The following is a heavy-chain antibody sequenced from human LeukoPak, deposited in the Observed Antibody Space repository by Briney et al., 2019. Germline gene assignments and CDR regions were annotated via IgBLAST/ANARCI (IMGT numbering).Heavy chain of an antibody. J-gene: IGHJ4*02. D-gene: IGHD2-2*01. Sequence: GESLKISCKGSGYSFASYWIAWVRQMPGKGLEWMGIIYPGDSDTRYSPSFQGQVTISADKSISTAYLQWSSLKASDTAVYYCARQWGDCSSTSCYSAYWGQGTLVTVSS. V-gene: IGHV5-51*01. CDR2: IYPGDSDT. CDR3: ARQWGDCSSTSCYSAY. CDR1: GYSFASYW.